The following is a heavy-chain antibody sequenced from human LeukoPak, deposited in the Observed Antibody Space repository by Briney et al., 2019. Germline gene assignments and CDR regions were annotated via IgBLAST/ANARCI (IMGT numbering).Heavy chain of an antibody. Sequence: SVKVSCKASGGTLSSYAISWVRQAPGQGLEWMGRIIPILGIANYARKFQGRVTITADKSTSTAYMELSSLRSEDTAVYYCARESPYLGYCSGGSCYHYGMDVWGQGTTVTVSS. D-gene: IGHD2-15*01. V-gene: IGHV1-69*04. CDR3: ARESPYLGYCSGGSCYHYGMDV. CDR2: IIPILGIA. J-gene: IGHJ6*02. CDR1: GGTLSSYA.